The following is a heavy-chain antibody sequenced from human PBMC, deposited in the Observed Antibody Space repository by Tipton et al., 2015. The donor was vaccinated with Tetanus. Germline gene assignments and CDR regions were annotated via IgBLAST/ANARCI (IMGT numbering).Heavy chain of an antibody. CDR1: GFTFSTCS. Sequence: SLRLSCAASGFTFSTCSMNWVRQAPGKGLEWVSSIGASSSPIYYADSVKGRFTISRDNAKNSLFLQMNSLRAEDTAVYYCASGGTLDYWGQGTLVTVSS. CDR2: IGASSSPI. D-gene: IGHD3-16*01. V-gene: IGHV3-48*04. CDR3: ASGGTLDY. J-gene: IGHJ4*02.